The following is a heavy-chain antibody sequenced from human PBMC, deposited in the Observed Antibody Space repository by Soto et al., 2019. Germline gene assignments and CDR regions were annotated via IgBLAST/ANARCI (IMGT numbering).Heavy chain of an antibody. Sequence: PGGSLRLSCAAYGLTISSKYMSWVRQAPGKGLEWVSVIYSGGSTYYADSVKGRFTVSRDNSKNTLYLQMNTVRAEDTAVYYCARDGIGEYCSSASCHFWGQGTSVTVSS. V-gene: IGHV3-66*01. CDR2: IYSGGST. CDR3: ARDGIGEYCSSASCHF. CDR1: GLTISSKY. D-gene: IGHD2-2*01. J-gene: IGHJ4*02.